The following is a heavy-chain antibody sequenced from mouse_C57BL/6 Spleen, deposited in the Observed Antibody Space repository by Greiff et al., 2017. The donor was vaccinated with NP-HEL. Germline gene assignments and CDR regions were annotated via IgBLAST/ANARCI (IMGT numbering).Heavy chain of an antibody. CDR1: GYAFSSSW. CDR3: ARGGLLDGFAY. D-gene: IGHD2-10*01. Sequence: QVQLQQSGPELVKPGASVKISCKASGYAFSSSWMNWVKQRPEKGLEWIGRIYPGDGDTNYNGKFKGKATLTADKSSSTAYMQLSSLTSEDSAVYFCARGGLLDGFAYWGQGTLVTVSA. V-gene: IGHV1-82*01. CDR2: IYPGDGDT. J-gene: IGHJ3*01.